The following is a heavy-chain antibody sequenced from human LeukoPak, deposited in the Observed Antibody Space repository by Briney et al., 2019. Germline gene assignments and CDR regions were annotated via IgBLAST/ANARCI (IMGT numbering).Heavy chain of an antibody. Sequence: SETLSLTCAVYGGSFSGYYWSWIRQPPGKGLEWIGEINHSGSTTYNPSLKSRVTISVDTSKNQFSLKLSSVTAEDTAVYYCARGGGSYNRPFDYWGQGTLVTVSS. V-gene: IGHV4-34*01. CDR1: GGSFSGYY. CDR3: ARGGGSYNRPFDY. D-gene: IGHD1-26*01. J-gene: IGHJ4*02. CDR2: INHSGST.